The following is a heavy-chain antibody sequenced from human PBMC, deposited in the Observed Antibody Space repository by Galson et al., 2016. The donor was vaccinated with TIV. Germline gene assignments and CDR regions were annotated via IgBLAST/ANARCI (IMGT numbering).Heavy chain of an antibody. CDR1: QFSVSNNY. D-gene: IGHD6-13*01. CDR3: ARDRRLAAANNYYYYYFGLDV. V-gene: IGHV3-66*02. CDR2: IFSGGNT. J-gene: IGHJ6*02. Sequence: LRLSCAASQFSVSNNYMTWVRQAPGRGLEWVSIIFSGGNTYYADSVKGRFTISRDNSKNTLYLQMNSLRPEDTAVYYCARDRRLAAANNYYYYYFGLDVWGQGTTVTVSS.